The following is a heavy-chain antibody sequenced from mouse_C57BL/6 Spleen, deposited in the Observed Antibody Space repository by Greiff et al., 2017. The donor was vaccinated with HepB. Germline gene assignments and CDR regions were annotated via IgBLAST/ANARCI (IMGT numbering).Heavy chain of an antibody. Sequence: VQLKESGPGLVQPSQSLSITCTVSGFSLTSYGVHWVRQSPGKGLEWLGVIWRGGSTDYNAAFMSRLSITKDNSKSQVFFKMNSLQADDTAIYYCAKSYYGSSTGYFDYWGQGTTLTVSS. CDR1: GFSLTSYG. V-gene: IGHV2-5*01. J-gene: IGHJ2*01. D-gene: IGHD1-1*01. CDR2: IWRGGST. CDR3: AKSYYGSSTGYFDY.